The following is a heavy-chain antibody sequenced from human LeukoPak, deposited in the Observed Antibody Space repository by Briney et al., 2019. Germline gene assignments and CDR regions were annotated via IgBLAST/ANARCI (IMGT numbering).Heavy chain of an antibody. V-gene: IGHV1-2*02. CDR2: INPNSGGT. Sequence: ASVKVSCKASGYTFTSYDINWVRQAPGQGLEWMGWINPNSGGTNYAQKFQGRVTMTRDTSISTAYMELSRLRSDDTAVYYCATVYDSIGYMDVWGKGTTVTVSS. J-gene: IGHJ6*03. D-gene: IGHD3-16*01. CDR1: GYTFTSYD. CDR3: ATVYDSIGYMDV.